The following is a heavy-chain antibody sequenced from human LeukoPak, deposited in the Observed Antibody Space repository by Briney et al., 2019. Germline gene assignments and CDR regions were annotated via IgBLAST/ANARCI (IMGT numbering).Heavy chain of an antibody. CDR1: GFTFSSYW. D-gene: IGHD3-16*01. CDR3: TTVLGGSLIPY. V-gene: IGHV3-7*01. J-gene: IGHJ4*02. Sequence: PGGSLRLSCAASGFTFSSYWMSWVRQAPGKGLEWVANIKQDGSEKYYVDSVKGRFTISRDNAKNSLYLQMNSLRAEDTAVYYCTTVLGGSLIPYWGQGTLVTVPS. CDR2: IKQDGSEK.